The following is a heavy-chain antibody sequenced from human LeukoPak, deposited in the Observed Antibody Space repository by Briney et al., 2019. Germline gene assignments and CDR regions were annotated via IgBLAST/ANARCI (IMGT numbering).Heavy chain of an antibody. J-gene: IGHJ3*01. CDR2: MNPNNDNA. CDR3: ARAAAGGDDPFDV. Sequence: ASVKVSCEASVYTFKNYDINWVRQAPGQGLEWMAWMNPNNDNAGSAQKFQGRVTMTRDTSINTAYMELSSLRSDDTGVYYCARAAAGGDDPFDVWGQGSLIIVSS. D-gene: IGHD6-25*01. CDR1: VYTFKNYD. V-gene: IGHV1-8*01.